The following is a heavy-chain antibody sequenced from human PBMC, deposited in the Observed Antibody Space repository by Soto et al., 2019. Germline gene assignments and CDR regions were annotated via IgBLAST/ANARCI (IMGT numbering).Heavy chain of an antibody. CDR2: MKADGSEK. V-gene: IGHV3-7*03. Sequence: EVQLVESGGGLVQPGGSLRLSCAASGFTFSNFWKSWVRQAPGEGLEWVASMKADGSEKNYVDAVRGRFTISRDNAKNSLYLQMNSRPADDTAVYSCARDVMWGQGSLVTVSS. J-gene: IGHJ4*02. CDR3: ARDVM. CDR1: GFTFSNFW.